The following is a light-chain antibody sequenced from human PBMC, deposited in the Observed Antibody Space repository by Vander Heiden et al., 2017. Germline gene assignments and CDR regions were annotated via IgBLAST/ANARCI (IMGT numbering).Light chain of an antibody. CDR2: DAS. Sequence: VLSLSPPTLSLSPGESPTLPCRASQSVGSYLAWYQQKPGQAPRLLIYDASNRATGIPARFSGSGSGTDFTLTISSLEPEDFAVYYCQQRSNWLWTFGQGTKVEIK. V-gene: IGKV3-11*01. CDR1: QSVGSY. J-gene: IGKJ1*01. CDR3: QQRSNWLWT.